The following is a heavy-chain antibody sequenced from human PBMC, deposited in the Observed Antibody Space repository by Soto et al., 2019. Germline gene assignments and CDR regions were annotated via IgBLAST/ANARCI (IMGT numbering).Heavy chain of an antibody. J-gene: IGHJ4*02. CDR3: ARLTYTSGSYFPDY. CDR2: IDPSDSYS. D-gene: IGHD3-10*01. Sequence: PGESLKISCKGSGYTFTNYWINWVRQMPGKGLEWLGRIDPSDSYSNFSPSFQGHVTISVDKSISAAYLHWSSLKASDTAMYYCARLTYTSGSYFPDYWGQGTLVTVSS. CDR1: GYTFTNYW. V-gene: IGHV5-10-1*01.